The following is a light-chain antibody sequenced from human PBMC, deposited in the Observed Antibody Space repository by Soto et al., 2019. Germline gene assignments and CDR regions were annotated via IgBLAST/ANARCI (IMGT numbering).Light chain of an antibody. Sequence: EIVLTQSPGTLSLSPGERATLSCRTSHSVSSTYLAWYQQKPGQAPRLLIYGASNRATDIPDRFSGSGSRKDFTLTISILEPDDFAVYYCQQFDDSVGYPFGQGTKLEIK. CDR2: GAS. J-gene: IGKJ2*01. CDR1: HSVSSTY. CDR3: QQFDDSVGYP. V-gene: IGKV3-20*01.